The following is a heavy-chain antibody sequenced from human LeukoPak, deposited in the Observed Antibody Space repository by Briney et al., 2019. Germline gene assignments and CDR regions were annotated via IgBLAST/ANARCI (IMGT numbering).Heavy chain of an antibody. J-gene: IGHJ4*02. CDR2: ISGSGGST. CDR3: AKALYGEPIIDY. D-gene: IGHD3-16*01. Sequence: GGSLRLSCPASGFTSSSYAMSWVRQAPGKGLEWVSAISGSGGSTYYADSVKGRFTISRDNSKNTLYLQMNSLRAEDTAVYYCAKALYGEPIIDYWGQGTLVTVSS. V-gene: IGHV3-23*01. CDR1: GFTSSSYA.